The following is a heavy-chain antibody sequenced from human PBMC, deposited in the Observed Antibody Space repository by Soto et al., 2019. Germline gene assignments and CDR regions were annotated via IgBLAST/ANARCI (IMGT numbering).Heavy chain of an antibody. J-gene: IGHJ2*01. D-gene: IGHD6-13*01. CDR3: GREGGHLGGSRSCYFDL. V-gene: IGHV4-34*01. CDR2: INHSGST. Sequence: SETLSLTCAVYGGSFSGYYWSWIRQPPGKGLEWIGGINHSGSTNYNPSIKSRVTISVDTSKNQYSLKLSSVTAADTVVYYWGREGGHLGGSRSCYFDLWGRGTLVTVSS. CDR1: GGSFSGYY.